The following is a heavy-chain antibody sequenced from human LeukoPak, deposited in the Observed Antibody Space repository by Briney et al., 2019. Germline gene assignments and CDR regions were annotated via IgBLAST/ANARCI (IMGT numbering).Heavy chain of an antibody. D-gene: IGHD2-15*01. V-gene: IGHV4-34*01. Sequence: PSETLSLTCAVYGGSFSGYYWSWIRQSPGKGLEWIGEINHSGSTNYNPSLKSRVTISVDTSKNQFSLKLSSVTAADTAVYYCARGIVVVVANYYYYMDVWGKGTTVTVSS. CDR2: INHSGST. J-gene: IGHJ6*03. CDR1: GGSFSGYY. CDR3: ARGIVVVVANYYYYMDV.